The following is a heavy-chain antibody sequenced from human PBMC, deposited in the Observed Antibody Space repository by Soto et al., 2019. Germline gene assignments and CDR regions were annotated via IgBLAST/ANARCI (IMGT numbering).Heavy chain of an antibody. Sequence: PSETLSLTCTVSGGSITSGGYYWSWIRQHPGKGLEWLGYIYDSGSTFYNPSLKSRITLSVDTSKSQFSLKLSSVTVADTAVYFCARKQAGYFYGIDYWGQGTLVTVSS. CDR1: GGSITSGGYY. D-gene: IGHD3-10*01. CDR2: IYDSGST. CDR3: ARKQAGYFYGIDY. V-gene: IGHV4-31*03. J-gene: IGHJ4*02.